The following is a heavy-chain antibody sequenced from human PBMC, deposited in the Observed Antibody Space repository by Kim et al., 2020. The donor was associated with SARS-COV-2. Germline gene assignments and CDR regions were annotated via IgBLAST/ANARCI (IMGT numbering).Heavy chain of an antibody. CDR2: ISHSGST. D-gene: IGHD3-22*01. Sequence: SETLSLTCAVYGGSFSGYYWSWVRQPPGKGLEWIGEISHSGSTNDNPSLKSRVTMAVDTSKKQFSLKLSSVTAADTAVYYCARGRPYYDSSGYYYGMDVWGQGTTVTVSS. V-gene: IGHV4-34*01. CDR1: GGSFSGYY. J-gene: IGHJ6*02. CDR3: ARGRPYYDSSGYYYGMDV.